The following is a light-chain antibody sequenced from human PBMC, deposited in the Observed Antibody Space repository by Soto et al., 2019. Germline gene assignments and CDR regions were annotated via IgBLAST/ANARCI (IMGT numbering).Light chain of an antibody. J-gene: IGLJ3*02. Sequence: QSALTQPASVSGSPGQSITISCTGTSSDVGSYNYVSWYQQYPGKAPKLMIYDVSNRPSGVSYRFSGSKSGNTASLTISGLQAEDEADYYCSSYITSSTHGVFGGGTKLTVL. CDR3: SSYITSSTHGV. CDR2: DVS. V-gene: IGLV2-14*01. CDR1: SSDVGSYNY.